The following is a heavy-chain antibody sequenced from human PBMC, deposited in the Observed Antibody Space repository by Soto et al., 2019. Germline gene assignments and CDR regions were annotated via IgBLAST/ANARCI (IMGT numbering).Heavy chain of an antibody. J-gene: IGHJ4*02. CDR1: GFTFSDHY. V-gene: IGHV3-72*01. D-gene: IGHD1-26*01. Sequence: SLLLSCAASGFTFSDHYMDWVRQAAGKGLEWVGRTRNKANSYTTEYAASVKGRFTISRDDSKNSLYLQMNSLKTEDTAVYYCARAPKRVGAYYYFDYWGQGTLVTVSS. CDR2: TRNKANSYTT. CDR3: ARAPKRVGAYYYFDY.